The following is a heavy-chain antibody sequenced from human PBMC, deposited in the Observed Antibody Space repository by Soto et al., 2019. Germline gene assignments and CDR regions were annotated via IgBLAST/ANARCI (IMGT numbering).Heavy chain of an antibody. CDR3: ARDWDNTFIFDY. D-gene: IGHD1-26*01. Sequence: GGSLRLSCAASGFSFGSYWMDWVCQAPGKGLVWVSRISSDGSTTYADSVRGRFTISRDNRRNTLYLQLNSLRAEDTALYYCARDWDNTFIFDYWGQGALVTVSS. CDR1: GFSFGSYW. V-gene: IGHV3-74*01. J-gene: IGHJ4*02. CDR2: ISSDGST.